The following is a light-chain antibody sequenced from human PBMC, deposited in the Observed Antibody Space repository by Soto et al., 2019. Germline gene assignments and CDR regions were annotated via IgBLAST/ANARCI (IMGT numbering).Light chain of an antibody. J-gene: IGKJ1*01. Sequence: EIVLTQSPGTLSLSPGKRATLSCRASQRVSNNYLAWYQQKPGQAPRLLIYGASSRAPGIQDRFSGSGSGTDFTLTISRLEPEDFAVYYCQQYGGSSQTFGQGTKVEIK. CDR2: GAS. CDR1: QRVSNNY. CDR3: QQYGGSSQT. V-gene: IGKV3-20*01.